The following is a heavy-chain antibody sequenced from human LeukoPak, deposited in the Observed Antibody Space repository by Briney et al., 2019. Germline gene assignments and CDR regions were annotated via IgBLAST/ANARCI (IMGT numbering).Heavy chain of an antibody. CDR1: GGSISSSSYY. CDR3: ARPISLVGYFDY. V-gene: IGHV4-39*07. D-gene: IGHD3-10*01. J-gene: IGHJ4*02. CDR2: IYYSGST. Sequence: SETLSLTCTVSGGSISSSSYYWGWIRQPPGKGLEWIGSIYYSGSTYYNPSLKSRVTISVDTSKNQFSLKLSSVTAADTAVYYCARPISLVGYFDYWGQGTLVTVSS.